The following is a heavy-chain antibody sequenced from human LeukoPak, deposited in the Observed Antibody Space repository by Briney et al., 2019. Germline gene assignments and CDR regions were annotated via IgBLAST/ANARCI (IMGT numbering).Heavy chain of an antibody. CDR2: IYYSGST. Sequence: PSETLSLTCTVSGGSISSSSYYWGWIPQPPGKGLEWIGSIYYSGSTYYNPSLKSRVTISVDTSKNQFSLKLSSVTAADTAVYYCARLRVAVIDYWGQGTLVTVSS. D-gene: IGHD6-19*01. J-gene: IGHJ4*02. CDR3: ARLRVAVIDY. V-gene: IGHV4-39*01. CDR1: GGSISSSSYY.